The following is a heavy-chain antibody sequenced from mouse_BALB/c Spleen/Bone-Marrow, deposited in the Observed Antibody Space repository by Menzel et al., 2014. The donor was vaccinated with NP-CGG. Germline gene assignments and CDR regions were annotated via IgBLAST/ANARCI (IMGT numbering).Heavy chain of an antibody. CDR3: AIHGEAMDY. J-gene: IGHJ4*01. CDR2: IYPGAVYT. Sequence: QVQLKESGAELVRPGTSVKMSCKAAGYTFTNYWIGWVKQRPGHGLEWIGDIYPGAVYTNYNEKFKGKATLTADTTSSTAYMQLSSLTSEDSAIYYCAIHGEAMDYWGQGTSVTVSS. CDR1: GYTFTNYW. V-gene: IGHV1-63*02.